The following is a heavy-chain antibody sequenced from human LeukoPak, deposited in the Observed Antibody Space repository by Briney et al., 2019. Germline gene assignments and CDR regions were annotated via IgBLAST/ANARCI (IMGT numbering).Heavy chain of an antibody. J-gene: IGHJ4*02. D-gene: IGHD2-8*01. CDR1: GFAFSNYA. CDR2: ISGSGGST. Sequence: PGGSLRLSCAASGFAFSNYAMSWVRQAPGKGLEWVSAISGSGGSTYYADSVKGRFNISRDNSKNTLYLQMNSLRAEDTAVYYCAKGGYCATDSCLRAFDNWGQGTLVTASS. V-gene: IGHV3-23*01. CDR3: AKGGYCATDSCLRAFDN.